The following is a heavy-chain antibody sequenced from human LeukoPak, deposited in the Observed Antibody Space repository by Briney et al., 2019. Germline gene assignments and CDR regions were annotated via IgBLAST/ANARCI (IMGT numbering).Heavy chain of an antibody. CDR1: GGSISSYY. V-gene: IGHV4-59*01. CDR2: IYYSGST. Sequence: PSETLSLTCTVSGGSISSYYWSWIRQPPGKGLEWIGYIYYSGSTNYNPSLKSRVTISVDTSKNQFSLKLSSVTAADTAVYYCARDTGVLWCGEYDYWGQGTLVTVSS. D-gene: IGHD3-10*01. J-gene: IGHJ4*02. CDR3: ARDTGVLWCGEYDY.